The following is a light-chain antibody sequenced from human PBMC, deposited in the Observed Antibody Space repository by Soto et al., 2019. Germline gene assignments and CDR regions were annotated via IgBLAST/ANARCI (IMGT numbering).Light chain of an antibody. J-gene: IGKJ4*01. Sequence: IQMTQSPSSLSAPVGDRVTITCPASQDISNYLNWYQQKPGKAPKLLIYDASNLETGVPSRFSGSGSGTDFTFTISSLQPEDIATYYCQQYDNLPLTFGGGTKVDI. CDR2: DAS. V-gene: IGKV1-33*01. CDR3: QQYDNLPLT. CDR1: QDISNY.